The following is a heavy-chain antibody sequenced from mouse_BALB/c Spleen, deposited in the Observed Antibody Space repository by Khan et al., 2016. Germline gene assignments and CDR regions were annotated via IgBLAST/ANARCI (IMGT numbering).Heavy chain of an antibody. CDR1: GYSFTNYG. J-gene: IGHJ3*01. CDR3: ARWWYDYAWIAY. D-gene: IGHD2-4*01. CDR2: IDTNTGEP. V-gene: IGHV9-3*02. Sequence: QIQLVQSGPELKKPGETVKISCKASGYSFTNYGMNWVKQAPGKGLKWMGWIDTNTGEPTYAEDFKGRFAFSLETSAITAYLQINNLKNDDTATYFCARWWYDYAWIAYWGQGTLVTVSA.